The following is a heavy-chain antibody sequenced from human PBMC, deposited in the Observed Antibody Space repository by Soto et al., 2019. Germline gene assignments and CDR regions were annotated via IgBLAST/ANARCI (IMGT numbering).Heavy chain of an antibody. CDR2: INHSGST. J-gene: IGHJ4*02. Sequence: PSETLSLTCAVYGGSFSGYYWIWIRQPPGKGLEWIGEINHSGSTNYNPSLKSRVTISVDTSKNQFSLKLSSVTAADTAVYYCARGRAYYYGSGSYYFDYWVQGTLVTVSS. D-gene: IGHD3-10*01. CDR1: GGSFSGYY. CDR3: ARGRAYYYGSGSYYFDY. V-gene: IGHV4-34*01.